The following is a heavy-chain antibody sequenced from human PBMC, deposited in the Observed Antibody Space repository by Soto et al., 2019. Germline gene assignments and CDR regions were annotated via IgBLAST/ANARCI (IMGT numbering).Heavy chain of an antibody. V-gene: IGHV3-53*01. CDR3: ARSSNAIAAAGTGFDY. D-gene: IGHD6-13*01. CDR1: GFTVCSNY. J-gene: IGHJ4*02. CDR2: IYSGGST. Sequence: HPGGSLRLSCAVSGFTVCSNYMSWVRQAPGKALEWFSVIYSGGSTYSANSVKGRFTISRDNSKNTLYLQMNSLRAEDTAVYYCARSSNAIAAAGTGFDYWGQVTLVTVSS.